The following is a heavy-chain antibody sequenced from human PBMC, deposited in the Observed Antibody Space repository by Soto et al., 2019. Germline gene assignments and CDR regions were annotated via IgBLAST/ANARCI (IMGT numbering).Heavy chain of an antibody. CDR1: WFPFFYFC. CDR2: ISSSSTYI. J-gene: IGHJ4*02. D-gene: IGHD3-22*01. Sequence: AGGSPRLSFAAPWFPFFYFCMSWVPPAPGKGLEWVSSISSSSTYIYYADSVKGRFTISRDNAKNSLYLQMNSLRAEDTAVYYCAKDHAPFTMIVVFDYWGQGTLVTVSS. V-gene: IGHV3-21*04. CDR3: AKDHAPFTMIVVFDY.